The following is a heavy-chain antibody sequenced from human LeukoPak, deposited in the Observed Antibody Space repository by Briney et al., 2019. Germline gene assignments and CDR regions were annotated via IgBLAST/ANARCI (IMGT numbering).Heavy chain of an antibody. D-gene: IGHD2-15*01. CDR3: ARDIDRAHGD. CDR2: IRGDGGDK. Sequence: PGGSLRLSCAASGFTFTSHWLAWVRQAPGKGLEWVANIRGDGGDKYYVDSVKGRFTISRDNAKNSVYLQMNSLRGEDTAVYYCARDIDRAHGDWGQGTLGTVSS. J-gene: IGHJ4*02. V-gene: IGHV3-7*01. CDR1: GFTFTSHW.